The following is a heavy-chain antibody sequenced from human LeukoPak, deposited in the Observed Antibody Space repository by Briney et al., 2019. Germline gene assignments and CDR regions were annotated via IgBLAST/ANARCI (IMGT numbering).Heavy chain of an antibody. CDR3: ARGRGYSYGYRVDY. D-gene: IGHD5-18*01. CDR2: INHSGST. V-gene: IGHV4-34*01. J-gene: IGHJ4*02. CDR1: GGSFSGYY. Sequence: SETLSLTCAVYGGSFSGYYWSWIRQPPGKGLEWIGEINHSGSTNYNPSLKSRVTISVDTSKNQFSLKLSSVTAADTAVYYCARGRGYSYGYRVDYWGQGTLVTVSS.